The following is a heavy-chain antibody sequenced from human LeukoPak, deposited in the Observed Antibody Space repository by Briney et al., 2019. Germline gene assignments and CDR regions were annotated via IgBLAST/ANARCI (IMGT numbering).Heavy chain of an antibody. D-gene: IGHD3-3*01. CDR3: ARATPVRFLGDYGMDV. V-gene: IGHV3-53*01. J-gene: IGHJ6*02. CDR2: IYSGGST. CDR1: GFTFSDYY. Sequence: GGSLRLSCAASGFTFSDYYMSWVRQAPGKGLEWVSVIYSGGSTYYADSVKGRFTISRDNSKNTLYLQMNSLRAEDTAVYYCARATPVRFLGDYGMDVWGQGTTVTVSS.